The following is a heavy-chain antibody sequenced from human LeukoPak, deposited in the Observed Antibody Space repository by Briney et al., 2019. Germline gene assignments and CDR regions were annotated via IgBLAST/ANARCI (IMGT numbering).Heavy chain of an antibody. CDR1: GFTFSSYG. CDR3: ARKYCSGGSCYDGDAFDI. J-gene: IGHJ3*02. V-gene: IGHV3-33*01. Sequence: GGSLRLSCAASGFTFSSYGMHWVRQAPGKGLEWVAVIWYDGSNKYYADSVKGRFTISRDNAKNSLYLQMNSLRVEDTAVYYCARKYCSGGSCYDGDAFDIWGQGTMVTVSS. D-gene: IGHD2-15*01. CDR2: IWYDGSNK.